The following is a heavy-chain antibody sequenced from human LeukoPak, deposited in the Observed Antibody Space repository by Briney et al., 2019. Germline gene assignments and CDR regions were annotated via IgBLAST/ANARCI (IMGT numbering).Heavy chain of an antibody. J-gene: IGHJ4*02. CDR2: YYYTGRT. CDR1: GSSLSCSSYY. Sequence: SETLSLTCTVSGSSLSCSSYYWGWIGHRAGKGLEWIGTYYYTGRTYYNPSLKSRVTISVDTSKNQFSLKLSSVTAADTAVYYCARGAYYYDSSGYFHPFWYFDYWGQGTLVTVSS. CDR3: ARGAYYYDSSGYFHPFWYFDY. V-gene: IGHV4-39*07. D-gene: IGHD3-22*01.